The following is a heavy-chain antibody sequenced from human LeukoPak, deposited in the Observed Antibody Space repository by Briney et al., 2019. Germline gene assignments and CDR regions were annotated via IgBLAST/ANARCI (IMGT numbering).Heavy chain of an antibody. CDR2: INAGNANT. CDR1: GYTFTSYA. D-gene: IGHD3-9*01. CDR3: PRDQPPYYDIWTGYKTSYSYVMDF. Sequence: ASVKVSCKASGYTFTSYAMHWVRQAPGQRPEWMGWINAGNANTKYSQKFQGRVTITRDTSASTGYMELSSLSSEDTAVYYCPRDQPPYYDIWTGYKTSYSYVMDFGAKGPRSPSP. V-gene: IGHV1-3*01. J-gene: IGHJ6*02.